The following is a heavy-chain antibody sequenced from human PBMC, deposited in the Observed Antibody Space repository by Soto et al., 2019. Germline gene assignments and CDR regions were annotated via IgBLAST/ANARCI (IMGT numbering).Heavy chain of an antibody. CDR1: GFTFDDYA. J-gene: IGHJ4*02. Sequence: EVQLEESGGALVQPGRSLRLSCAASGFTFDDYAMYWVRQVLGKGLEWVSSISWNSGNIDYADSVKVRFTTSRDNAKNSLYLQMNSLRPEDTALYYCVRSKGGYSYGTPFDYWGQGTLVTVSS. CDR3: VRSKGGYSYGTPFDY. CDR2: ISWNSGNI. V-gene: IGHV3-9*01. D-gene: IGHD5-18*01.